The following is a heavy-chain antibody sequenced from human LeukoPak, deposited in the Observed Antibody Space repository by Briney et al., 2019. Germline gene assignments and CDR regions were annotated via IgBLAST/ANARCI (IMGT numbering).Heavy chain of an antibody. D-gene: IGHD3-22*01. CDR3: ARDGYYYDSSGPDY. V-gene: IGHV3-23*01. Sequence: GGSLRLSCAASGFTFSSYGMTWVRQAPGKGLEWVSGITGSGDNTYYADSVKGRFTISRDNSKNTLYLQMNSLRAEDTAVYYCARDGYYYDSSGPDYWGQGTLVTVSS. CDR1: GFTFSSYG. CDR2: ITGSGDNT. J-gene: IGHJ4*02.